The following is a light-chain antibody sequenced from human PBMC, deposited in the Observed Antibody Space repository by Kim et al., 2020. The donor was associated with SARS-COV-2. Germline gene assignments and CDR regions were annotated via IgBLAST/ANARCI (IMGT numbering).Light chain of an antibody. V-gene: IGKV1-33*01. CDR3: QQYDNLPLT. CDR2: DAS. J-gene: IGKJ4*01. Sequence: DIQMTQSPSSLSASVGDRVTITCQASQDISNYLNWYQQKPGKAPKLLIYDASKLETAVPSRFSGSGSGTDFTFTISSLQPEDIATYYCQQYDNLPLTFGGGTKVDIK. CDR1: QDISNY.